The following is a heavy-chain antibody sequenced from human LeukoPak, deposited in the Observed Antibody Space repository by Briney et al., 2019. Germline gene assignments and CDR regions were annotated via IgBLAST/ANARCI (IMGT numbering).Heavy chain of an antibody. J-gene: IGHJ3*02. Sequence: SETLSLTCTVSGGSISNSNYYWGWIRQIPGKGQEWIGSIYYSGSTYYNPSLKSRVTISVDRSKNQFSLKLSSVTAADTAVYYCARGGELGSAFDIWGQGTMVTVSS. V-gene: IGHV4-39*07. CDR1: GGSISNSNYY. CDR2: IYYSGST. CDR3: ARGGELGSAFDI. D-gene: IGHD1-26*01.